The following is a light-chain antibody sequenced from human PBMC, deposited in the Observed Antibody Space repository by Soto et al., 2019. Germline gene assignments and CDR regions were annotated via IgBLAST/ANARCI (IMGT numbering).Light chain of an antibody. CDR3: QQYDDPSIT. J-gene: IGKJ5*01. CDR1: QDIDNS. V-gene: IGKV1-33*01. Sequence: DIQMTQSPSSLSASVGYRVTISCHSSQDIDNSLNWYQQKPGKAPKLLIYDASNLETGVPSRFSGSGSGTHFTFTISSLQAEDIATYYCQQYDDPSITFGQGTRLEIK. CDR2: DAS.